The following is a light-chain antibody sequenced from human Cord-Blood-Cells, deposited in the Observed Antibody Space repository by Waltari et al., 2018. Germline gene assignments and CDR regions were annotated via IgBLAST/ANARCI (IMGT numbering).Light chain of an antibody. CDR2: DVS. CDR3: SSYTSSSTWV. V-gene: IGLV2-14*01. CDR1: SSDVGGYNY. J-gene: IGLJ3*02. Sequence: QSALTQPASVSGSPGQSSTTSCTGTSSDVGGYNYVSWYQQHPGNAPKLMIYDVSNRPSGVSNRFSGSKSGNTASLTISGLQAEDEADYYCSSYTSSSTWVFGGGTKLTVL.